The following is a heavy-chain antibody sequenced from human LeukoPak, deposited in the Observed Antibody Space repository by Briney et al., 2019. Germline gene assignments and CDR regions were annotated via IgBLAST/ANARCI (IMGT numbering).Heavy chain of an antibody. CDR3: ATESERGDSDL. J-gene: IGHJ4*02. CDR2: ISYDGSNK. D-gene: IGHD4-17*01. Sequence: QAGGSLRLSCAASGFTFSSYPMHWVRQAPGKGLEWVAVISYDGSNKYYADSVKGRFTISRDNSKNTLYVQMNTLRAEDTAVYYCATESERGDSDLWGQGTLVTVSS. V-gene: IGHV3-30-3*01. CDR1: GFTFSSYP.